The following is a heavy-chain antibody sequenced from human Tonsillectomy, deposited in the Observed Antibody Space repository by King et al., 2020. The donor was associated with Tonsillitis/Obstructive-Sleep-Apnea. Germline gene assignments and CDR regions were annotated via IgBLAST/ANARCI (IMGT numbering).Heavy chain of an antibody. V-gene: IGHV5-10-1*01. D-gene: IGHD1-26*01. CDR1: GYSFTSYW. Sequence: VQLVQSGAEVKKPGESLRLSCKGSGYSFTSYWISWVRQMPGKGLEWMGKIDPRDSYTNYSPSFQGHVTISADKSISTAYVQWSSLKASDTAMYYCARPNSGSYSMGHAFDIWGQGTMVTVSS. CDR3: ARPNSGSYSMGHAFDI. CDR2: IDPRDSYT. J-gene: IGHJ3*02.